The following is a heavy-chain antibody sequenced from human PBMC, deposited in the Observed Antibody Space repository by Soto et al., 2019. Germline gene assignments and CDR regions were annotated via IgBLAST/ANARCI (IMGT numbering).Heavy chain of an antibody. CDR1: GFTFSSYG. D-gene: IGHD6-6*01. Sequence: PVGSLRLSCAASGFTFSSYGMHWVRQAPGKGLEWVAVIWYDGSNKYYADSVKGRFTISRDNSKNTLYLQMNSLRAEDTAVYYCARDVSPLIAALHYGMDVWGQGTTVTVSS. CDR3: ARDVSPLIAALHYGMDV. J-gene: IGHJ6*02. CDR2: IWYDGSNK. V-gene: IGHV3-33*01.